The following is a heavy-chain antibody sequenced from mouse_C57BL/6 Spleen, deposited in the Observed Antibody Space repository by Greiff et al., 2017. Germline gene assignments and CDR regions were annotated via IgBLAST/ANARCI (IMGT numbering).Heavy chain of an antibody. CDR2: ISYDGSN. CDR1: GYSITSGYY. V-gene: IGHV3-6*01. J-gene: IGHJ2*01. CDR3: ARDYYDFPFDY. Sequence: DVQLQESGPGLVKPSQSLSLTCSVTGYSITSGYYWNWIRQFPGNKLEWMGYISYDGSNNYNPSLKNRISITRDTSKNQFFLKLNSVTTEDTATYYCARDYYDFPFDYWGQGTTLTVSS. D-gene: IGHD2-4*01.